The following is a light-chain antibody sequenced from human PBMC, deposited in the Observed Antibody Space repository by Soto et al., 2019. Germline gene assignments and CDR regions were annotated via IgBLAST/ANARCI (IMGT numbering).Light chain of an antibody. J-gene: IGLJ2*01. CDR3: CSYAGSSTFVV. CDR2: EGS. V-gene: IGLV2-23*03. Sequence: QSALTQPASVSGSPGQSITISCTGTSSDVGSYNLVSWYQQHPGKAPKLMIYEGSKRPSGVSNRFSGSKSGKTASLTISGLQAEDEADYYCCSYAGSSTFVVFGRGTKLTVL. CDR1: SSDVGSYNL.